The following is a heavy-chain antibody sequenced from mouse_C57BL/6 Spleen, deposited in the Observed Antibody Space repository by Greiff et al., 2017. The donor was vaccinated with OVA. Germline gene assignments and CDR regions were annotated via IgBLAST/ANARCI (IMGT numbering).Heavy chain of an antibody. CDR1: GYPFTDYD. D-gene: IGHD4-1*01. CDR2: IDPETGGT. Sequence: QVQLQQSGAELVRPGASVTLSCKASGYPFTDYDMHWVKQTPVHGLAWIGAIDPETGGTAYNQKFKGKAILTADTSSSPAYMELRSLTSEDAAVYYCTKTGTGFDYWGQGTTLTVSS. CDR3: TKTGTGFDY. J-gene: IGHJ2*01. V-gene: IGHV1-15*01.